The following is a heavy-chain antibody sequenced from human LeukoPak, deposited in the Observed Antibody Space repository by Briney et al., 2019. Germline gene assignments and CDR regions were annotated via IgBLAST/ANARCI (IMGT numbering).Heavy chain of an antibody. D-gene: IGHD3-3*01. J-gene: IGHJ4*02. Sequence: GGSLRLSCAASGFTFSTYWMSWVRQAPGKGLEWVANIKQDGSEKYYVDSAKGRFTISRDNAKNSLYLQMNTLRPEDTAVYYCARERQNKDFWSGGDYWGQGTLVTVSS. V-gene: IGHV3-7*01. CDR2: IKQDGSEK. CDR3: ARERQNKDFWSGGDY. CDR1: GFTFSTYW.